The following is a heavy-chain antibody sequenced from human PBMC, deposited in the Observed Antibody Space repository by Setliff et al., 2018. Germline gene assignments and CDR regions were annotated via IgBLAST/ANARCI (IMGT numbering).Heavy chain of an antibody. J-gene: IGHJ3*02. CDR1: GGSVSPYF. D-gene: IGHD3-10*01. Sequence: SETLSLTCTVSGGSVSPYFWSWIRQPPGKGLEWIGYIYHNGNTNFNPSLKSRVNMSVDTSNNQFVLNLNSVTAADTAVYYCARRWNFGPYGSGIHDGFDMWGQGTMVTVSS. V-gene: IGHV4-59*02. CDR3: ARRWNFGPYGSGIHDGFDM. CDR2: IYHNGNT.